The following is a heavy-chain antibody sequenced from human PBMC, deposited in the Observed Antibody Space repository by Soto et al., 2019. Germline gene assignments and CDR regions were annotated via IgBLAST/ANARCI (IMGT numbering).Heavy chain of an antibody. J-gene: IGHJ6*02. V-gene: IGHV3-23*01. CDR1: GFTFSSYA. CDR2: ISGSGGST. Sequence: PGGSLRLSCAASGFTFSSYARSWVRQAPGKGLEWVSAISGSGGSTYHADSVKGRFTISRDNSKNTLYLQMNSLRAEDTAVYYCAKVTTVAGTPPRFDYYYYGMDVWGQGTTVTVSS. CDR3: AKVTTVAGTPPRFDYYYYGMDV. D-gene: IGHD6-19*01.